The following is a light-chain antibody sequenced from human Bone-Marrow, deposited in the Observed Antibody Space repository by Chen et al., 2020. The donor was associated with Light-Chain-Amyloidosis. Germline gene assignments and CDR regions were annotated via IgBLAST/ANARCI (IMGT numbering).Light chain of an antibody. J-gene: IGLJ3*02. CDR2: EYS. V-gene: IGLV3-21*02. CDR1: KIGSTS. Sequence: SYVLTQPSSVSVAPGQTATIACGGNKIGSTSVHWYEQTPGQAPLLVVYEYSDRPSGIPERLSGSNSGNTATRTSSRVEAGDEADYYCQVWDRSSDRPVFGGGTKLTVL. CDR3: QVWDRSSDRPV.